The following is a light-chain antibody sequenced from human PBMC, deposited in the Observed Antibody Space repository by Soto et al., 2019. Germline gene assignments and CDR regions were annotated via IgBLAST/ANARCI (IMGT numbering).Light chain of an antibody. V-gene: IGKV3-20*01. J-gene: IGKJ2*01. CDR3: QQYGNSPPYT. Sequence: EIVLTQSPGTLSLSPGERATLSCRAGQSFGNTYLAWYQHKAGQAPRPLIYGASNRATGIPDRFSGSGSGTDFTLTISRLEPEDFAVYYCQQYGNSPPYTFGQGTKLEIK. CDR2: GAS. CDR1: QSFGNTY.